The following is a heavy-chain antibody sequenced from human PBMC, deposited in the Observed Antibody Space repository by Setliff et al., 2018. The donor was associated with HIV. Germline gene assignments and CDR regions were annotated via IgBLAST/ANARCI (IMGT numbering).Heavy chain of an antibody. J-gene: IGHJ3*02. V-gene: IGHV1-18*01. Sequence: GASVTVSCQASGYTFTSYGISWVRQAPGQGLEWMGWISAYNGNTNYAQKLQGRVTMTTDTSTSTAYRELRSLRCDDTAVYYCARMRVLSASSPPNAFDIWGQGTMVT. CDR3: ARMRVLSASSPPNAFDI. CDR1: GYTFTSYG. CDR2: ISAYNGNT. D-gene: IGHD3-10*01.